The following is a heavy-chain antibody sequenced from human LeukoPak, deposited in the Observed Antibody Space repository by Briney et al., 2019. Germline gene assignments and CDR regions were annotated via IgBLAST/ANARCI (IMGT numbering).Heavy chain of an antibody. V-gene: IGHV5-51*01. CDR1: GYSFTSYW. D-gene: IGHD2-2*01. CDR2: VYPGDSDT. J-gene: IGHJ5*02. CDR3: ARQYQLQRDWFDP. Sequence: GESLKISCKGSGYSFTSYWIGWVRQMPGKGLEWMGIVYPGDSDTRYSPSFQGQVTISADKSISTAYLQWSSLKASDTAMYYCARQYQLQRDWFDPWGQGTLVTVSS.